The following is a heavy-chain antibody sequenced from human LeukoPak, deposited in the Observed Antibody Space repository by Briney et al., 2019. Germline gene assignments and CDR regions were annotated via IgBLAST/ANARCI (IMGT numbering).Heavy chain of an antibody. CDR3: ATLGYGSGLYYYYYYMDV. Sequence: PSETLSLTCAVSGYSISSGYYWGWIRQPPGKGLEWIGSIYHSGSTYYNPSLKSRVTISVDTSKNQFSLKLSSVTAADTAVYYCATLGYGSGLYYYYYYMDVWGKGTTVTVSS. J-gene: IGHJ6*03. V-gene: IGHV4-38-2*01. CDR2: IYHSGST. D-gene: IGHD3-10*01. CDR1: GYSISSGYY.